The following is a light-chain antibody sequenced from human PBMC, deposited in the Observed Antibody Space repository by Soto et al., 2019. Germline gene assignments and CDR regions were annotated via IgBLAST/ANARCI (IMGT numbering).Light chain of an antibody. J-gene: IGKJ1*01. V-gene: IGKV1-8*01. CDR1: QGISSY. Sequence: AIRMTQSPSSFSASTGARVNITCRASQGISSYLAWYQQKPGKAPKLLIYAASTLQSGVPSRFSGSGSGTDFTLTISCLQSEDFATYYCQQYYSYSWTFGQGTKVEIK. CDR2: AAS. CDR3: QQYYSYSWT.